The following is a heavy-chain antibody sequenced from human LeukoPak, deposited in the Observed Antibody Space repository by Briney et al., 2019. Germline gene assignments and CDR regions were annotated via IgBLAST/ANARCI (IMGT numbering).Heavy chain of an antibody. V-gene: IGHV4-34*01. D-gene: IGHD2-15*01. CDR3: ARILCSGKSCYSGY. Sequence: PSETLSLTCAVYGGSFSGYFWSWIRQPPGEGLESIGEINHSGRTNYNPSLKSRVTISLDTSKNQFSLKLSSVTAAQTAVCFCARILCSGKSCYSGYWGQGTLVTVSS. CDR1: GGSFSGYF. CDR2: INHSGRT. J-gene: IGHJ4*02.